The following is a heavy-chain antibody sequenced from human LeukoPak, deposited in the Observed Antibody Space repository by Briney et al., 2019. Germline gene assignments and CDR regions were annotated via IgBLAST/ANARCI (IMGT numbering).Heavy chain of an antibody. CDR3: ARGPVTRFDY. V-gene: IGHV3-48*03. CDR2: ISSSGSTI. J-gene: IGHJ4*02. Sequence: GGSLRLSCAAAGFTFSSYEMNWVRQAPGKGLEWVSYISSSGSTIYYADSVKGRFTISRDNAKNSLYLQMNSLRAEDTAVYYCARGPVTRFDYWGQGTLVTVSS. CDR1: GFTFSSYE. D-gene: IGHD1-1*01.